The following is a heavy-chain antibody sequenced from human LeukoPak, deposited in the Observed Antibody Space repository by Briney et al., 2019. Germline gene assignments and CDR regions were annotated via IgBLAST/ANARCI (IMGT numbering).Heavy chain of an antibody. CDR3: ARDPPMSGSQRLFDY. V-gene: IGHV4-34*01. Sequence: SETLSLTCAVYGGSFSGYYWSWIRQPPGKGLEWIGEINHSGSTNYNPSLKSRVTISVDTSKNQFSLKLSSVTAADTAVYYCARDPPMSGSQRLFDYWGQGTLVTVSS. CDR2: INHSGST. J-gene: IGHJ4*02. CDR1: GGSFSGYY. D-gene: IGHD1-26*01.